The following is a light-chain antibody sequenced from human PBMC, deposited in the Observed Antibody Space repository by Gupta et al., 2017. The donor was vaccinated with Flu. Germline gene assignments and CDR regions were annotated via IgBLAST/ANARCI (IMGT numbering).Light chain of an antibody. V-gene: IGLV6-57*01. CDR1: SGSIADYY. CDR2: EGS. Sequence: TQPDSVSESPGKTVTISCTRSSGSIADYYVQWYQQRPGSSPTTVIYEGSRRPSGVPDRFSGAVDSSSTSASITSYGLETEDDSYYSSRYYDVNSLVFGGGTKLTVL. J-gene: IGLJ2*01. CDR3: RYYDVNSLV.